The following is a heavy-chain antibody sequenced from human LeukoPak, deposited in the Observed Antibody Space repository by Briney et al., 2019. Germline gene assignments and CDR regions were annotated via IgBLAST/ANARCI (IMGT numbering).Heavy chain of an antibody. J-gene: IGHJ4*02. CDR3: ARESSWSVALFDY. CDR2: VIPSFGTP. CDR1: GGTFNIYL. D-gene: IGHD6-13*01. Sequence: SVKVSCKASGGTFNIYLFSWVRQAPGQGLEWMGGVIPSFGTPNYARNFRGRVTINADDSTSTVYLVLDSLRSEDTAVYYCARESSWSVALFDYWGQGTLVTVSS. V-gene: IGHV1-69*13.